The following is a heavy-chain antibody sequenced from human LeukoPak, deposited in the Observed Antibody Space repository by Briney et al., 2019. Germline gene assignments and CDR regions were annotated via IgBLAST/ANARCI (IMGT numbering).Heavy chain of an antibody. Sequence: GGSLRLSCAASGFTFDDYGMSWVRQAPGKGLEWVSGINWNGGSTGYADSVKGRFTIPRDNAKNSLYLQMNSLRAEDTALYYCARSPADYDSSGYWGQGTLVTVSS. CDR3: ARSPADYDSSGY. CDR2: INWNGGST. D-gene: IGHD3-22*01. J-gene: IGHJ4*02. CDR1: GFTFDDYG. V-gene: IGHV3-20*04.